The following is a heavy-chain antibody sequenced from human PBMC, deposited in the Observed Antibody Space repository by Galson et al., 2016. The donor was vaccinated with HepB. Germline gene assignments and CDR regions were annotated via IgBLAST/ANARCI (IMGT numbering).Heavy chain of an antibody. CDR1: GFTISAYW. D-gene: IGHD3-16*01. CDR3: ASHLGGSSLDPFDI. CDR2: SASGDIT. J-gene: IGHJ3*02. V-gene: IGHV3-23*01. Sequence: SLRLSCAASGFTISAYWMSWVRQAPGKGLEWVSVSASGDITYYAHSVEGRFTISRDKSKNTLFLNMISLRAEDTASYYCASHLGGSSLDPFDIWGRGTMVTVSS.